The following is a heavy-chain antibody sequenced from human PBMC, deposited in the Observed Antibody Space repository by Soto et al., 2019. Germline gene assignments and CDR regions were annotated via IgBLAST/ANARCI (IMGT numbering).Heavy chain of an antibody. CDR2: VSGGGSTT. CDR3: AKVVGMTTVTFDSYYFDY. V-gene: IGHV3-23*01. D-gene: IGHD4-17*01. J-gene: IGHJ4*02. CDR1: GFTFYNYA. Sequence: EVQLLESGGGLVQPGGSLRLSCEASGFTFYNYALSWVRQAPGKGLEWVSVVSGGGSTTFYADSVRGRFTISRDNSKNTVYLQMDGLRAEDTSVYYCAKVVGMTTVTFDSYYFDYWGQGNLVTVSS.